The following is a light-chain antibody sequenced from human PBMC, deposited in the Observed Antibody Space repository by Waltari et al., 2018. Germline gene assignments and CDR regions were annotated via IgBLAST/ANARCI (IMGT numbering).Light chain of an antibody. CDR2: AAS. Sequence: DIQMTQSPSSVSASVGDRVTIVCRASQVISNWLAWYQQKPVKAPKLLIYAASVLQTGVPSRFSGSGSGTDFTLTITNLQPEDFATYFCQQGASFPPTFGQGTKVEVK. V-gene: IGKV1-12*01. J-gene: IGKJ1*01. CDR3: QQGASFPPT. CDR1: QVISNW.